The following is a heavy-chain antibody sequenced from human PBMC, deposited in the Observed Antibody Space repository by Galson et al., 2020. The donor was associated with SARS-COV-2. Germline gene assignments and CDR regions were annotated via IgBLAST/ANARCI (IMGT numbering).Heavy chain of an antibody. CDR2: ITRSGDRT. Sequence: GGSLRLSCVASGVTFSTCAMSWVRQAPGEGLEWVSSITRSGDRTFYADSVRGRFTVSRDDSKSTLYLDMNNLRAEDTAVFYCAKDLGVSGIEVFYSWGQGTLVTVSS. D-gene: IGHD3-10*01. CDR3: AKDLGVSGIEVFYS. V-gene: IGHV3-23*01. CDR1: GVTFSTCA. J-gene: IGHJ4*02.